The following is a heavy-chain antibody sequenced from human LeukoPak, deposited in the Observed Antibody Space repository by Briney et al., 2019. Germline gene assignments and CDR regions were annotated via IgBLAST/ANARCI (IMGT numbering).Heavy chain of an antibody. CDR1: GGSISSSSHY. CDR2: IYYSGST. J-gene: IGHJ4*02. Sequence: PSETLSLTCTVSGGSISSSSHYWGWIRQPPGKGLEWIGSIYYSGSTYYNPSLKSRVTISVDTSKNQFSLKLSSVTAADTAVYYCARGSARWELLNWGQGTLVTVSS. V-gene: IGHV4-39*02. D-gene: IGHD1-26*01. CDR3: ARGSARWELLN.